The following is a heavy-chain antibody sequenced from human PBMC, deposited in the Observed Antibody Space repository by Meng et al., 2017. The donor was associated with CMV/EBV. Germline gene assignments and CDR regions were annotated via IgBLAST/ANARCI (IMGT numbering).Heavy chain of an antibody. Sequence: GGSLRLSCTASGFTFSSYGMHWVRQAPGKGLEWVAFIRYDGSNKYYADSVKGRFTISRDNSKNTLYLQMNSLRAEDTAVYYCAKDRKHYCSSTSCYLGTFDYWGQGTLVTVSS. CDR2: IRYDGSNK. V-gene: IGHV3-30*02. CDR1: GFTFSSYG. D-gene: IGHD2-2*01. J-gene: IGHJ4*02. CDR3: AKDRKHYCSSTSCYLGTFDY.